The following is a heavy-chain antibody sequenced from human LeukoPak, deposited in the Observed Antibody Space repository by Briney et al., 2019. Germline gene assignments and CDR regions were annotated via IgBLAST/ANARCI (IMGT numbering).Heavy chain of an antibody. CDR1: GFTFSSYA. V-gene: IGHV3-30*04. J-gene: IGHJ4*02. Sequence: GGSLRLSCAASGFTFSSYAMHWVRQAPGKGLEWVAVISYDGSNKYYADSVKGRFTISRDNSKNTLYLQMNSLRADDTAVYYCVRSGRGTYYYFDYWGQGTLVTVSS. CDR2: ISYDGSNK. D-gene: IGHD1-26*01. CDR3: VRSGRGTYYYFDY.